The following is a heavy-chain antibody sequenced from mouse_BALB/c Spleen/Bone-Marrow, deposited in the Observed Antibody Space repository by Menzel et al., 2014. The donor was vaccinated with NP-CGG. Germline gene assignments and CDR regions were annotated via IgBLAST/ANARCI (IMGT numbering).Heavy chain of an antibody. CDR1: GYTFTSYW. J-gene: IGHJ2*01. CDR2: ICPGDGDT. V-gene: IGHV1-87*01. CDR3: ARGFPFDY. Sequence: QVQLQQSGAELARPGASVKLSCKASGYTFTSYWMQWVKQRPGQGLEWIGAICPGDGDTRYTQKFKGKATLTADKSSSTAYMQLSSLASEDSAVYYCARGFPFDYWGQGTTLTVSS.